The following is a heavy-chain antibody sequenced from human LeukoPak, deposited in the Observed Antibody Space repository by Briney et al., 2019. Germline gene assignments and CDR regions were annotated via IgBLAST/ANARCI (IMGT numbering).Heavy chain of an antibody. V-gene: IGHV4-59*08. J-gene: IGHJ4*02. Sequence: SETLSLTCTVSGGSISSYYWSWIRQPPGKGLEWIAYISDIGSINYNPSLKSRVTISLDTSKNQFSLKLSSVTAADTAVYYCARLFLYYGDYDEYYFDYWGQGTLVTVSS. CDR3: ARLFLYYGDYDEYYFDY. D-gene: IGHD4-17*01. CDR1: GGSISSYY. CDR2: ISDIGSI.